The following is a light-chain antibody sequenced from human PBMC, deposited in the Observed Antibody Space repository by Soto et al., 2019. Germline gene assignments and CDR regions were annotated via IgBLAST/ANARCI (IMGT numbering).Light chain of an antibody. Sequence: QSALTQPRSVSGSPGQSVTISCTGSSSDVGGYNYVSWYQQHPGKAPKLMIYDVSKRPSGVPDRFSGSKSGNTASLTISGLQAEDEDDYYSCSYAGSSAVFGGGTQLTVL. CDR3: CSYAGSSAV. V-gene: IGLV2-11*01. J-gene: IGLJ7*01. CDR2: DVS. CDR1: SSDVGGYNY.